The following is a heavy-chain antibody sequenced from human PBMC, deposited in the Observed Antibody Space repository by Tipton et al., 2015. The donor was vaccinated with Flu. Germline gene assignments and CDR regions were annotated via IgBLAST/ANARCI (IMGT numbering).Heavy chain of an antibody. CDR3: ARGSNGGGITMVRGVIQRFDY. CDR1: GGSFSGYY. CDR2: INHSGST. Sequence: TLSLTCAVYGGSFSGYYWSWIRQPPGKGLEWIGEINHSGSTNYNPSLKSRVTISVDTSKNQFSLKLSSVTAADTAVYYCARGSNGGGITMVRGVIQRFDYWGQGTLVTVSS. V-gene: IGHV4-34*01. J-gene: IGHJ4*02. D-gene: IGHD3-10*01.